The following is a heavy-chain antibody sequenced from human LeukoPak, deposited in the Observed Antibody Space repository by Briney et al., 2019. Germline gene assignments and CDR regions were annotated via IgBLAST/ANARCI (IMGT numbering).Heavy chain of an antibody. V-gene: IGHV3-48*01. Sequence: QSGGSLRLSCAASGFTFSSYSMNWVRQAPGKGLEWVSYISSSSSTIYYADSVKGRFTISRDNSKNTLYLQMNSLRAEDTAVYYCARGDIWFGESYWGQGMLVTVSS. D-gene: IGHD3-10*01. CDR2: ISSSSSTI. J-gene: IGHJ4*02. CDR1: GFTFSSYS. CDR3: ARGDIWFGESY.